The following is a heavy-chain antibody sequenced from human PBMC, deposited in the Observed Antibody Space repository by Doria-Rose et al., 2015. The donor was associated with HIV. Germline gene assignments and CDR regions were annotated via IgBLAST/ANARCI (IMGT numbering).Heavy chain of an antibody. V-gene: IGHV1-69*02. CDR2: IIPILDIV. J-gene: IGHJ4*02. CDR3: ASQWERSSFDY. Sequence: QVQLVKSGSEVKNPGSSVKVSCKASGGTFSSYTISWVRQAPGQGLEWMGRIIPILDIVNYALRFQGRVTITADESTSTAYMELSSLRSEDTAIYYCASQWERSSFDYWGQGTRGTGS. D-gene: IGHD1-26*01. CDR1: GGTFSSYT.